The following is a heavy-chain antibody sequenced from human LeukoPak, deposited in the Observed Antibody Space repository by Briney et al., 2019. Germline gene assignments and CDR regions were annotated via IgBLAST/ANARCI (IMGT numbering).Heavy chain of an antibody. CDR2: INPNSGGT. J-gene: IGHJ4*02. V-gene: IGHV1-2*02. CDR1: GYTFTGYY. D-gene: IGHD6-13*01. CDR3: ARGDVAAAGTPSRLGEHKIFDY. Sequence: ASVKVSCKASGYTFTGYYMHWVRQAPGQGLEWMGWINPNSGGTNYAQKFQGRVTMTRDTSISTAYMELSRLRSDDTAVYYCARGDVAAAGTPSRLGEHKIFDYWGQGTLVTVSS.